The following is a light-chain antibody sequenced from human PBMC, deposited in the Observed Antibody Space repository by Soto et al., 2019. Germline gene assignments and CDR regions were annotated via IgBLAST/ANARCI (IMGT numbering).Light chain of an antibody. CDR2: DVT. CDR1: SXDVGGFEY. Sequence: QSVLSQPASVSGSPGQSITISCTGTSXDVGGFEYVSWYQHQPGKAPKLIIYDVTKRPSGVSNRFSGSKSGNTASLTISGIQAEDEGDYYCGSITRSSTSVFGTGTKFTVL. V-gene: IGLV2-14*01. J-gene: IGLJ1*01. CDR3: GSITRSSTSV.